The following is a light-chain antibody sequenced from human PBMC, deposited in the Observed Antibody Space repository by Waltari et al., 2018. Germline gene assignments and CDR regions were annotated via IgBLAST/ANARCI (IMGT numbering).Light chain of an antibody. CDR1: QSMSNW. CDR3: QHYNSYST. CDR2: KAS. V-gene: IGKV1-5*03. Sequence: DIQMTQSPSTLSASVGDRVTITCRASQSMSNWLAWYQQKPGKAPKLLISKASSLESGVPSRFSGSGSGTEFTLTISSLQPDDFATYYCQHYNSYSTFGPGTKVDIK. J-gene: IGKJ3*01.